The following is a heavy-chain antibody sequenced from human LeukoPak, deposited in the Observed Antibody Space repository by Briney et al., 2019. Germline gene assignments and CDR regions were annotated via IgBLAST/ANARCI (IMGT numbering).Heavy chain of an antibody. CDR2: MDGDGNNI. CDR1: GFTFSSSW. D-gene: IGHD3-22*01. V-gene: IGHV3-74*01. CDR3: ARGAYYYED. Sequence: GGSLRLSCAASGFTFSSSWMHWVRQAPGKGLVWVSRMDGDGNNIDYADSVKGRFIISRDNAKNTLYLQMYSLRAEDTAVYYCARGAYYYEDWGQGTLVTVSS. J-gene: IGHJ4*02.